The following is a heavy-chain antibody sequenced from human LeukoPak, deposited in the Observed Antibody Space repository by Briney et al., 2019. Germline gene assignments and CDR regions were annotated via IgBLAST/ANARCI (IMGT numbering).Heavy chain of an antibody. J-gene: IGHJ4*02. V-gene: IGHV1-69*04. D-gene: IGHD3-22*01. CDR1: GGTFSSYA. CDR2: IIPILGIA. Sequence: SVKVSCKASGGTFSSYAISWVRQAPGQGLEWMGRIIPILGIANYAQKFQGRVTITADKSTSTAYMELSSPRSEDTAVYYCARAPYYYDSSGYSDYWGQGTLVTVSS. CDR3: ARAPYYYDSSGYSDY.